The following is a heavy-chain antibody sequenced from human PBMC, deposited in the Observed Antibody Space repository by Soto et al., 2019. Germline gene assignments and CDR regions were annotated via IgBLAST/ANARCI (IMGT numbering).Heavy chain of an antibody. CDR1: GGSFSDYY. Sequence: QVQLQQWGAGRLKPSETLSLTCAVYGGSFSDYYWSWVRQPPRKGLEWIGEINRSGSTNYNPSLKSRVTMSIDTSNNQFSLRLSSVTAADAAVYYCAGGAPREYWGQGTLVTVSS. V-gene: IGHV4-34*01. J-gene: IGHJ4*02. CDR3: AGGAPREY. CDR2: INRSGST.